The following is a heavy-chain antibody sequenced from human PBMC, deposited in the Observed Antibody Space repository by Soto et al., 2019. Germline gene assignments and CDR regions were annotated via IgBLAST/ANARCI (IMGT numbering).Heavy chain of an antibody. J-gene: IGHJ4*02. CDR1: VFSLSTTGVG. Sequence: QITLKESGPTLVKPTQPLTLTCTFSVFSLSTTGVGVGWIRQPPGKVLEGLALIYWDDDKRYSPSLKSRLTITKDTSKSQVVLTMTNMDPVDTATYYCAHIASSAGVDYWGQGTLVTGSS. CDR3: AHIASSAGVDY. D-gene: IGHD3-3*02. V-gene: IGHV2-5*02. CDR2: IYWDDDK.